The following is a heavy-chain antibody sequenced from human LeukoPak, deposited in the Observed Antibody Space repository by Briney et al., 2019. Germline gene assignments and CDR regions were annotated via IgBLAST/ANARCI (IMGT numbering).Heavy chain of an antibody. V-gene: IGHV4-59*12. Sequence: SGTLSLTCTVSGGSLSGYYWSWIRRPPGKGLEWIAYVYQSGYTNYNPSLKSRVTISVDTSENQFSLKLSSVTAADTAVYYCARGNVVVPADFFDYWGQGTLVTVSS. CDR2: VYQSGYT. CDR1: GGSLSGYY. J-gene: IGHJ4*02. CDR3: ARGNVVVPADFFDY. D-gene: IGHD2-2*01.